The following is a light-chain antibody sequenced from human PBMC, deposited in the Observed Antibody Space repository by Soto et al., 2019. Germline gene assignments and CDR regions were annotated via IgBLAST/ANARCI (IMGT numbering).Light chain of an antibody. V-gene: IGLV2-23*02. Sequence: SALTQPAPLSGAPGQSITLSFAGTRRDVGPYTLVSWYQQHPGKAPKLIICEVNTRPSGFSNRFSGSKSGDTASLKIFGLQAEDEADYFCCSYAGTVAYVLGTGTKVPVL. CDR3: CSYAGTVAYV. CDR1: RRDVGPYTL. J-gene: IGLJ1*01. CDR2: EVN.